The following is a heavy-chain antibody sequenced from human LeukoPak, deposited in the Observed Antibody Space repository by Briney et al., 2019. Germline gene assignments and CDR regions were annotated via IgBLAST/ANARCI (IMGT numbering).Heavy chain of an antibody. Sequence: SETLSLTCTVSGGSISSGDFYWSWIRQPPGKGLEWIGYIYYSGSTYYNPSLKSRVTISVDTSKNRFSLKLSSVTAADTAVYYCAREYCSGGSCYSPGAFDIWGQGTMVTVSS. V-gene: IGHV4-30-4*08. D-gene: IGHD2-15*01. J-gene: IGHJ3*02. CDR1: GGSISSGDFY. CDR3: AREYCSGGSCYSPGAFDI. CDR2: IYYSGST.